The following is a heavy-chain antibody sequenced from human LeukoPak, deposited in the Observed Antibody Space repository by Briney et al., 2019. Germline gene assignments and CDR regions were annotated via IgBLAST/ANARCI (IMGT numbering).Heavy chain of an antibody. CDR3: ASEVTRPSASDI. J-gene: IGHJ3*02. D-gene: IGHD2-2*01. V-gene: IGHV3-20*04. CDR1: GFTFDDYG. Sequence: GGSLRPSCAASGFTFDDYGMSWVRQAPRKGLEWVSGINWNGGSTVYVDSVKGRFTISRDNAKNSLYLQMNSLRAEDTALYYCASEVTRPSASDIWGQGTMVTVSS. CDR2: INWNGGST.